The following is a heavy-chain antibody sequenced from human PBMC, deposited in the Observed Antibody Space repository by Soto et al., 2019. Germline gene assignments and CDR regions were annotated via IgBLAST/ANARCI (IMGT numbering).Heavy chain of an antibody. CDR2: MNPNSGNT. J-gene: IGHJ6*02. CDR1: GYTFTSYD. V-gene: IGHV1-8*01. Sequence: QVQLVQSGAEVKKPGASVKVSCKASGYTFTSYDINWVRQATGQGLEWMGWMNPNSGNTGYAQKFQGRVTMTRNTXXRXAXXELSNLKSEDTALYYCARRHFIGSSWNYYYYGMDVWGQGTTVTVSS. D-gene: IGHD6-13*01. CDR3: ARRHFIGSSWNYYYYGMDV.